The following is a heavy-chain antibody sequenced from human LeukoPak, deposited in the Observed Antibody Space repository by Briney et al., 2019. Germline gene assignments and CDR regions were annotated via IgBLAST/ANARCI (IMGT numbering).Heavy chain of an antibody. Sequence: SGGSLRLSCAASGFTFSGSAMHWVRQASGKGLEWVGRIRSKANSYASAYAASVKGRFTISRDDSKNTAYLQMNSLETEDTAVYYCMGGYYYDSSGYYYKDYWGQGTLVTVSS. CDR3: MGGYYYDSSGYYYKDY. CDR2: IRSKANSYAS. J-gene: IGHJ4*02. CDR1: GFTFSGSA. D-gene: IGHD3-22*01. V-gene: IGHV3-73*01.